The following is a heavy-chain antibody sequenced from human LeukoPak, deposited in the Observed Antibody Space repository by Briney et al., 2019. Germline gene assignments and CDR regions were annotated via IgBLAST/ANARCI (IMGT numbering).Heavy chain of an antibody. CDR3: AKGLPGGSYASFRY. CDR1: GFTLRSYA. J-gene: IGHJ1*01. CDR2: INTNGGST. Sequence: GGSLRLSCSASGFTLRSYAMHWVRQAPGKGLEYVSAINTNGGSTYYADSVKGRFSISRDNSKNTLFLQMNSLRAEDTAVYFCAKGLPGGSYASFRYWGQGTLVTVSS. V-gene: IGHV3-64*04. D-gene: IGHD1-26*01.